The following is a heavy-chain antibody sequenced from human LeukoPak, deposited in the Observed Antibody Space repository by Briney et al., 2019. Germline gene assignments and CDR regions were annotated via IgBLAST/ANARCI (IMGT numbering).Heavy chain of an antibody. CDR3: AKDRVITFGGVISYDSAFDY. J-gene: IGHJ4*02. Sequence: GGSLRLSCAASGFTFSSYGMHWVRQAPGKGLEWVAVISYDRSNKYYADSVKGRFTISRDNSKNTLYLQMNSLRAEDTAVYYCAKDRVITFGGVISYDSAFDYWGQGTLVTVSS. D-gene: IGHD3-16*01. CDR1: GFTFSSYG. CDR2: ISYDRSNK. V-gene: IGHV3-30*18.